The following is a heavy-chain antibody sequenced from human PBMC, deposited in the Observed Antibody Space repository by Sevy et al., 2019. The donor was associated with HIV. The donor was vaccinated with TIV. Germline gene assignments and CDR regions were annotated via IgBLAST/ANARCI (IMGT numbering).Heavy chain of an antibody. Sequence: ASVKVSCKASGYTFTSYDINWVRQATGQGLEWMGWMNPNSGNTGYAQKFQGRVTMTRNTSIGTAYMELSSLRSEDTAVYYCARGRIAAAGTGGGGSYLGYYYYGMDVWGQGTTVTVSS. CDR1: GYTFTSYD. V-gene: IGHV1-8*01. J-gene: IGHJ6*02. CDR2: MNPNSGNT. D-gene: IGHD6-13*01. CDR3: ARGRIAAAGTGGGGSYLGYYYYGMDV.